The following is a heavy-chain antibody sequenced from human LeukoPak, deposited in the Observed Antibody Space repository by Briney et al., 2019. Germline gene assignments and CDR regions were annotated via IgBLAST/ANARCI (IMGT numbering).Heavy chain of an antibody. CDR3: ARRGGRRNFESSGYLDS. CDR1: GFTFSNYG. Sequence: PGGSLRLSCATSGFTFSNYGMHWVRQAPGKGLEWVALIWYDGSTQYYADSVKGRFTISRDNSNNTMYLQMNSLRVEDTALYYCARRGGRRNFESSGYLDSWGQGTLVTVSS. V-gene: IGHV3-33*01. D-gene: IGHD3-22*01. J-gene: IGHJ4*02. CDR2: IWYDGSTQ.